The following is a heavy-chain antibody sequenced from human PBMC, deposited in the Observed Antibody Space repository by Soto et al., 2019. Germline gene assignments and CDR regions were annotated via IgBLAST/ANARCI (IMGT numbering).Heavy chain of an antibody. J-gene: IGHJ6*02. CDR2: TYYRSKWYN. Sequence: PSQTLSLTCAISGDSVSSNSAAWNWIRRSPSRGLEWLGRTYYRSKWYNDYAVSVKSRITINPDTSKNQFSLQLNSVTPEDTAVYYCARESITIFGVPNYYYGMDVWGQGTTVTVSS. CDR3: ARESITIFGVPNYYYGMDV. V-gene: IGHV6-1*01. CDR1: GDSVSSNSAA. D-gene: IGHD3-3*01.